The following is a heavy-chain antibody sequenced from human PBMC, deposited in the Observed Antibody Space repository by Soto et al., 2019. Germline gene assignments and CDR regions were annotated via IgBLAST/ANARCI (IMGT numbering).Heavy chain of an antibody. J-gene: IGHJ5*02. V-gene: IGHV1-18*01. Sequence: QVQLVQSGAEVKKPGASVKVSCKASGYTFTSYGISWVRQAPGQGLEWMGWISAYNGNTNYAQKLQGRVTMTTDTSTSTAYMELRSLRSADTAVYFCARVGAPGIAVGDWFDPWGQGTLVTVSS. CDR3: ARVGAPGIAVGDWFDP. CDR1: GYTFTSYG. CDR2: ISAYNGNT. D-gene: IGHD6-19*01.